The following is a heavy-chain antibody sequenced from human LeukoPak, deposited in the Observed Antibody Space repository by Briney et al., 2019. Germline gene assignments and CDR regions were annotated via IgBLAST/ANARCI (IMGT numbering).Heavy chain of an antibody. J-gene: IGHJ5*02. D-gene: IGHD2-21*02. CDR2: IYTSGST. V-gene: IGHV4-61*02. CDR1: GGSISSGSHY. CDR3: ARELPYCGGDCYSGWFDP. Sequence: SETLSLTCTVSGGSISSGSHYWSWIRQPAGKGLEWIGRIYTSGSTNYNPSLKSRVTISVDTSKNQFSLKLSSVTAADTAVYYCARELPYCGGDCYSGWFDPWGQGTLVTVSS.